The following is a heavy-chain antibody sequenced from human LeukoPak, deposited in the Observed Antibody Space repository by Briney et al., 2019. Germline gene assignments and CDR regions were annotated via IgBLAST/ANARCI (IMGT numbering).Heavy chain of an antibody. CDR1: GFTFSSYS. CDR2: ISSSSSYI. J-gene: IGHJ4*02. V-gene: IGHV3-21*01. D-gene: IGHD3-3*01. Sequence: GGSLRLSCAASGFTFSSYSMNWVRQAPGKGLEWVSSISSSSSYIYYADSVKGRFTISRDNAKNSLYLQMNSLRAEDTAVYYCARGLRRYDDFWSGYSYWGQGTLVTVSS. CDR3: ARGLRRYDDFWSGYSY.